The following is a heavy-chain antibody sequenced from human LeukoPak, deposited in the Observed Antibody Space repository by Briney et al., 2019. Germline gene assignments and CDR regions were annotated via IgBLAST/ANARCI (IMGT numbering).Heavy chain of an antibody. D-gene: IGHD6-13*01. CDR1: GFTFSSYA. J-gene: IGHJ6*03. CDR2: ISGSGGST. CDR3: AKTPGIAAAGTGPYYYYYMDV. V-gene: IGHV3-23*01. Sequence: PGGSLRLSCAASGFTFSSYAMSWVRQAPGKGLEWVSAISGSGGSTYYADSVKGRFTISRDNSKNTLYLQMNSLRAEDTAVYYCAKTPGIAAAGTGPYYYYYMDVWGKGTTVTVSS.